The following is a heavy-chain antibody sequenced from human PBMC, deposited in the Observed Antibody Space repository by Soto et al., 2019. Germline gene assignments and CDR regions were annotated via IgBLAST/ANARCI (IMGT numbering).Heavy chain of an antibody. V-gene: IGHV3-33*01. J-gene: IGHJ4*02. CDR2: IWYDGSNK. Sequence: QVQLVESGGGVVQPGRSLRLSCAASGFTFSSYGMHWVRQAPGKGLEWVAVIWYDGSNKYYADSVKGRFTISRDNSKNTLYLQMNSPRAEDTAVYYCARDLGDGYTLDYWGQGTLVTVSS. D-gene: IGHD5-12*01. CDR1: GFTFSSYG. CDR3: ARDLGDGYTLDY.